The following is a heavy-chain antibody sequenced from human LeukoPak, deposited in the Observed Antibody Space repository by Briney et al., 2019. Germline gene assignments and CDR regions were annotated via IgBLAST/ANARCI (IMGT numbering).Heavy chain of an antibody. CDR1: GGSFSGYY. D-gene: IGHD6-19*01. V-gene: IGHV4-34*01. CDR3: VREGHSSGWSHFDY. J-gene: IGHJ4*02. Sequence: SETLSLTCAVYGGSFSGYYWSWIRQPPGKGLEWIGEINHSGSTNYNPSLKSRVTISVDTSKNQFSLNLSSVTAADTAVYYCVREGHSSGWSHFDYWGQGTLVTVSS. CDR2: INHSGST.